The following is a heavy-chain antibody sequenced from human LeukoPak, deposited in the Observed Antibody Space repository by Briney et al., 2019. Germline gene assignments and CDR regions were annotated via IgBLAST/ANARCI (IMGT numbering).Heavy chain of an antibody. CDR3: AKRDSGHTYRAYYMDV. Sequence: GGSLRLSCAASGFTFDDYAMHWVRQAPGKGLEWVSAISGSGGSTYYADSVKGRFTISRDNSKNTLYLQMNSLRAEDTAVYYCAKRDSGHTYRAYYMDVWGKGTTVTVSS. CDR1: GFTFDDYA. D-gene: IGHD1-1*01. CDR2: ISGSGGST. J-gene: IGHJ6*03. V-gene: IGHV3-23*01.